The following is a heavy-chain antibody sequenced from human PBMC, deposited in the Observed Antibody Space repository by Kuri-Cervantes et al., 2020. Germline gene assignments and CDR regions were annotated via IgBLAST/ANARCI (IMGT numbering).Heavy chain of an antibody. J-gene: IGHJ4*02. CDR2: IKQDGSEK. Sequence: GESLKISCTASGLTFSNYWMGWIRQAPGKGLEWVANIKQDGSEKYYVDSVRGRFTTSRDNAKNSLFLQMNSLRAEDTAVYYCASQLVGTRYFDYWGQGPLVPVSS. CDR3: ASQLVGTRYFDY. CDR1: GLTFSNYW. V-gene: IGHV3-7*01. D-gene: IGHD1-26*01.